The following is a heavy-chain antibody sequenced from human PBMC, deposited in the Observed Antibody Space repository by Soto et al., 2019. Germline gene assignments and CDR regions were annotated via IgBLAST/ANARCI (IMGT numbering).Heavy chain of an antibody. CDR2: ISAYNGNT. J-gene: IGHJ6*02. V-gene: IGHV1-18*01. Sequence: GASVKVSCKASGYTFTSYGISWVRQAPGQGLEWMGWISAYNGNTNYAQKLQGRVTMTTDTSTSTAYMELRSLRSDDTAVYYCARELAYYYDSSALIYGMDVWGQGTTVTVSS. CDR3: ARELAYYYDSSALIYGMDV. D-gene: IGHD3-22*01. CDR1: GYTFTSYG.